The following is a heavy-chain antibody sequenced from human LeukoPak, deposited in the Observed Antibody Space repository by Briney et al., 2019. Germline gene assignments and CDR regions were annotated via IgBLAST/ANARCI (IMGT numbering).Heavy chain of an antibody. Sequence: GSLRLSCAASGFTFSSYAMSWVRPAPGKGLEWVSAFSGSGGSTYYADSVKGRFTISRDNSKNTLYLQMNSLRAEDTAVYYCAKDSQALRYFDWPPGAWGQGTLVTVSS. J-gene: IGHJ5*02. D-gene: IGHD3-9*01. CDR3: AKDSQALRYFDWPPGA. CDR2: FSGSGGST. CDR1: GFTFSSYA. V-gene: IGHV3-23*01.